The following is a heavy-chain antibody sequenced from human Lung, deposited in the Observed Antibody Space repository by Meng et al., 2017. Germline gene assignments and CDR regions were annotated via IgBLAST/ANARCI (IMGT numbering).Heavy chain of an antibody. CDR3: ARFDISSSGRGDY. V-gene: IGHV4-4*02. CDR2: IFHSGST. Sequence: QVWCQGGGPGLVRPSWTLSLACSVSGGFITSSTWWSWVRQTPGKGLEWFGEIFHSGSTNYNPPLESRVTISVDKSKNQFSLKVYSVTAADTATYYCARFDISSSGRGDYWGQGILVTVSS. CDR1: GGFITSSTW. D-gene: IGHD1-26*01. J-gene: IGHJ4*02.